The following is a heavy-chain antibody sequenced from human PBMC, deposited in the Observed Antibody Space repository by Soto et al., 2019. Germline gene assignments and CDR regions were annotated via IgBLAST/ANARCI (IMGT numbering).Heavy chain of an antibody. CDR2: VIPNLGVT. D-gene: IGHD2-15*01. CDR3: GRGKRYWSGNSRPDFDY. CDR1: GGTLSSYT. Sequence: QVQLVQSGAEVKKPGSSVKVSCKASGGTLSSYTFSWVRQAPGQGLEWMGRVIPNLGVTNYAKKFQGRFTNVVDTTKNNGYKGVKRLRKGDPGVYYCGRGKRYWSGNSRPDFDYWGQGTLVTVSS. V-gene: IGHV1-69*02. J-gene: IGHJ4*02.